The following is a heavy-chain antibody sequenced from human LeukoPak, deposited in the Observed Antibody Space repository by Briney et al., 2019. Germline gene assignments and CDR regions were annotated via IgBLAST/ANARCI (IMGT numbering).Heavy chain of an antibody. CDR3: VRGSKIRGVIPEGEFDY. Sequence: GGSLRLSCAVSGFTFSHFAMHWVRQAPNKGLEWVAVISYDGKRNYYADSVKGRFTLSRDDSKNTVYLQMNRLRAEDTAVYFCVRGSKIRGVIPEGEFDYWGQGTLVTVSS. CDR1: GFTFSHFA. D-gene: IGHD3-10*01. V-gene: IGHV3-30*03. CDR2: ISYDGKRN. J-gene: IGHJ4*02.